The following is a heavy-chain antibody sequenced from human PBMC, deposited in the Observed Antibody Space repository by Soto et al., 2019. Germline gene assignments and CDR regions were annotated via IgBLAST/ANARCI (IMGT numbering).Heavy chain of an antibody. J-gene: IGHJ5*02. D-gene: IGHD3-3*01. CDR2: IYYSGST. CDR1: GGSISSYY. V-gene: IGHV4-59*01. CDR3: ARVMYYDFWSGYNWFDP. Sequence: LSLTCTVSGGSISSYYWSWIRQPPGKGLEWIGYIYYSGSTNYNPSLKSRVTISVDTSKNQFSLKLSSVTAADTAVYYCARVMYYDFWSGYNWFDPWGQGTLVTVSS.